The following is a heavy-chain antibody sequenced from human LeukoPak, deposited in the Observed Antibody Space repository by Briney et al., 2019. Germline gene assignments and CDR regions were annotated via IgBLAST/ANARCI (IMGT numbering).Heavy chain of an antibody. Sequence: SVKVSCEASGFTFSNSAIQWVRQARGQRLEWIGWIIVGSGRTHYAQNLQERLTITRDMSTNTAYMELSSLRSEDTAVYYCAAELYSGTYGRCCSFAFWGQGTPVTVSS. V-gene: IGHV1-58*02. J-gene: IGHJ4*02. CDR1: GFTFSNSA. CDR3: AAELYSGTYGRCCSFAF. CDR2: IIVGSGRT. D-gene: IGHD1-26*01.